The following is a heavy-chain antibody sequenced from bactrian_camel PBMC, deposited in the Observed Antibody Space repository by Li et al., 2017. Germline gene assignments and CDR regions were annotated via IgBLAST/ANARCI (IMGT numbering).Heavy chain of an antibody. CDR3: AAGLFEVTKEGWLRLAAVGRGFGY. Sequence: QVQLVESGGGSVQAGGSLRLSCAASGDISGGYCMAWFREAPGKDREAVAIFDRDGTTNYADSVKGRFTVSQDNAKNTMYLQMNNLKPDDSAMYICAAGLFEVTKEGWLRLAAVGRGFGYSSQGTQVTVS. CDR2: FDRDGTT. V-gene: IGHV3S53*01. D-gene: IGHD1*01. CDR1: GDISGGYC. J-gene: IGHJ6*01.